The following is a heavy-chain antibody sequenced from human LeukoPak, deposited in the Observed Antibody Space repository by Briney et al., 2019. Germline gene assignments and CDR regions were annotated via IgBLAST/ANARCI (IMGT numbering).Heavy chain of an antibody. D-gene: IGHD6-6*01. Sequence: SGGSLRLSCVASGFIFSNYWMNWVRQAPGKGLEWVANIKQDGSEKYYVDSVKGRFTISRDNAKSSLYLQMNSLRAEDTAVYYCARRGMWQLANFDYWGQGTLVTVSS. CDR1: GFIFSNYW. CDR2: IKQDGSEK. J-gene: IGHJ4*02. CDR3: ARRGMWQLANFDY. V-gene: IGHV3-7*01.